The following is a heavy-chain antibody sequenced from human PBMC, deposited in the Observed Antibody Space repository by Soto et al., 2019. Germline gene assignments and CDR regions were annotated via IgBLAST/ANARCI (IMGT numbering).Heavy chain of an antibody. CDR2: MNPNSGNT. D-gene: IGHD6-19*01. J-gene: IGHJ5*02. V-gene: IGHV1-8*01. CDR1: GYTFTSYD. CDR3: ARGGDSSGWHDKWFDP. Sequence: QVQLVQSGAEVKKSGASVKVSCKASGYTFTSYDINWVRQATGQGLEWMGWMNPNSGNTGYAQKFQGRVTMTRNTSISTAYMELSSLRSEDTAVYYCARGGDSSGWHDKWFDPWGQGTPVTVSS.